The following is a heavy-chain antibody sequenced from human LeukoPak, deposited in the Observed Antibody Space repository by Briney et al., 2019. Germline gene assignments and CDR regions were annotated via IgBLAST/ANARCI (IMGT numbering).Heavy chain of an antibody. CDR3: ARVGGVVPYYFDY. V-gene: IGHV3-53*01. J-gene: IGHJ4*02. Sequence: GGSLRLSCAASGFTVSSNYMSWVRQAPGKGLEWVSVIYSGGSTYYADSVKGRFTISRDNSKNTLYLQMNSLRAEDTAVYYCARVGGVVPYYFDYWGQGTLVTVSS. CDR2: IYSGGST. D-gene: IGHD2-2*01. CDR1: GFTVSSNY.